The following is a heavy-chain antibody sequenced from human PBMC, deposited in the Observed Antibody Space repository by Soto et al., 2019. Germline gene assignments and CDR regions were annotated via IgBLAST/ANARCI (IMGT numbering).Heavy chain of an antibody. CDR2: IYWNDDK. V-gene: IGHV2-5*01. D-gene: IGHD6-13*01. Sequence: QITLKESGPTLVKPTQTLTLTCTFSGFSLSTSGVGVGWIRQPPGKALEWLALIYWNDDKRYSPSLKSRLTITKDTSKNQVVLTMTNMDPVDTATYYCAHTPGIASDQQALDLWGRGTLVTVSS. J-gene: IGHJ2*01. CDR3: AHTPGIASDQQALDL. CDR1: GFSLSTSGVG.